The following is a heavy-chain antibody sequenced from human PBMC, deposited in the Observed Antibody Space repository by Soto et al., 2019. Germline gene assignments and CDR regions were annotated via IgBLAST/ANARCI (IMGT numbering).Heavy chain of an antibody. D-gene: IGHD3-10*01. Sequence: GESLKISCKGSGYSFTSSWINWVRQMPGKGLEWVGRIDTSRSYPIYNPSFQGHVTISVDKSISTAYLQWSSLKASDTAMYYCARSLTAVVRNLITGGQLRGDNGKEGWG. V-gene: IGHV5-10-1*01. CDR3: ARSLTAVVRNLITGGQLRGDNGKEG. CDR2: IDTSRSYP. J-gene: IGHJ6*04. CDR1: GYSFTSSW.